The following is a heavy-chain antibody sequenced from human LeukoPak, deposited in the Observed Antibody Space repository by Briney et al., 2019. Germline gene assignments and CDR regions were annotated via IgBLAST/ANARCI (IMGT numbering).Heavy chain of an antibody. CDR2: IYHSGST. CDR1: GGSISSSNW. J-gene: IGHJ4*02. D-gene: IGHD1-26*01. Sequence: SETLSLTCAVSGGSISSSNWWSWVRQPPGKGLEWIGEIYHSGSTNYNPSLQSRVTISIDTSKNQFSLRLNSVTAADTAMYFCVKSGGYGLIDYWGQGTLVTVSS. CDR3: VKSGGYGLIDY. V-gene: IGHV4-4*02.